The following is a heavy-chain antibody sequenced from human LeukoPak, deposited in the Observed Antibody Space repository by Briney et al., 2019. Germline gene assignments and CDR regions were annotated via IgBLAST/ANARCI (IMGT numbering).Heavy chain of an antibody. CDR1: GGSISSGGYS. D-gene: IGHD1-26*01. V-gene: IGHV4-30-2*01. Sequence: SETLSLTCAVSGGSISSGGYSWSWIRQPPGKGLEWIGYIYHSGSTYYNPSLKSRVTISVDRSKNQFSLKLSSVTAADMAVYYCAREGAVGATRAFDYWGQGTLVTVSS. CDR3: AREGAVGATRAFDY. J-gene: IGHJ4*02. CDR2: IYHSGST.